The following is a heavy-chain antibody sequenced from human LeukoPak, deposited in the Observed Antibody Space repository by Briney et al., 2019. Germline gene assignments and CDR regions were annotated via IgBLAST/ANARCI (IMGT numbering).Heavy chain of an antibody. V-gene: IGHV4-59*01. CDR3: ARDLGLQLWEDLFDY. Sequence: SETLSLTCTVSGGSISSYYWSWIRQPPGKGLEWIGYIYYSGSTNYNPSLKSRVTISVDTSKNQFSLKLSSVTAADTAVYYCARDLGLQLWEDLFDYWGQGTLVTVSS. J-gene: IGHJ4*02. CDR1: GGSISSYY. D-gene: IGHD5-18*01. CDR2: IYYSGST.